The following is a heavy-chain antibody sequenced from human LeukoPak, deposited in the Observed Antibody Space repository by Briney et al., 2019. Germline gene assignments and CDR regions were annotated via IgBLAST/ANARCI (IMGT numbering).Heavy chain of an antibody. CDR2: INHSGST. J-gene: IGHJ5*02. D-gene: IGHD6-13*01. Sequence: SETLSLTCAVYGGSFSGYYWSWIRQPPGKGLEWIGEINHSGSTNYNPSLKSRVTISVDTSKNQFSLKLSSVTAADRAVYYCARGPVAAAAGTVNWFDPWGQGTLVTVSS. CDR3: ARGPVAAAAGTVNWFDP. V-gene: IGHV4-34*01. CDR1: GGSFSGYY.